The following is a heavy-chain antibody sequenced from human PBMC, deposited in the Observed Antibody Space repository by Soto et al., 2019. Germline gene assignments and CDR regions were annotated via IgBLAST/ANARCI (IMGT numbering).Heavy chain of an antibody. D-gene: IGHD6-6*01. CDR3: AKGYVSSSILY. V-gene: IGHV3-30*18. CDR1: GFTFSSYG. J-gene: IGHJ4*02. Sequence: GGSLRLSCAASGFTFSSYGMHWVRQAPGKGLEWVAVISYDGSNKYYADSVKGRFTISRDNSKNTLYLQMNSLRAEDTAVYYCAKGYVSSSILYWGQGTLVTVSS. CDR2: ISYDGSNK.